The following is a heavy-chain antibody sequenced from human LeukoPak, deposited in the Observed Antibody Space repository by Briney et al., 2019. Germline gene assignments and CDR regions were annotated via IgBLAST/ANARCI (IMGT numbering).Heavy chain of an antibody. D-gene: IGHD1-14*01. V-gene: IGHV4-39*01. CDR3: ARSRRGLRFDP. J-gene: IGHJ5*02. CDR1: GGSISSISYY. Sequence: SDTLSLTCTVSGGSISSISYYWGWIRQPPGKGLEWIGSIYYSGSTYYNPSLKSRVTISVDTSKNQFSLKLSSVTAADTAVYYCARSRRGLRFDPWGQGTLVTVSS. CDR2: IYYSGST.